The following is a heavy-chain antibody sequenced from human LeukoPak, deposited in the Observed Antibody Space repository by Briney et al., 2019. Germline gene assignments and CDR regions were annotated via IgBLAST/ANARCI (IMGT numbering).Heavy chain of an antibody. J-gene: IGHJ4*02. Sequence: SETLSLTCTVSGGSISSHYWSWIRQPPGKGLEWIGYIYYSGSTKFNPSLKNRVTISVDTSKNQFSLKLSSVTAADTAVYYCARGGGVTYYDSTGYLWYFDYWGQGTLVTVSS. D-gene: IGHD3-22*01. CDR3: ARGGGVTYYDSTGYLWYFDY. CDR2: IYYSGST. CDR1: GGSISSHY. V-gene: IGHV4-59*11.